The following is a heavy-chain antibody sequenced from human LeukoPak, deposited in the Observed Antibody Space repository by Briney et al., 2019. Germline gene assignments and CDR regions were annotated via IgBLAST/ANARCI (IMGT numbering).Heavy chain of an antibody. V-gene: IGHV3-21*01. CDR3: ARDFRGYSGYGGNY. J-gene: IGHJ4*02. CDR1: GFTFSSYS. Sequence: GGSLRLSCAASGFTFSSYSMNWVCQAPGKGLEWVSSISSSSSYIYYADSVKGRFTISRDNAKNSLYLQMNSLRAEDTAVYYCARDFRGYSGYGGNYWGQGTLVTVSS. CDR2: ISSSSSYI. D-gene: IGHD5-12*01.